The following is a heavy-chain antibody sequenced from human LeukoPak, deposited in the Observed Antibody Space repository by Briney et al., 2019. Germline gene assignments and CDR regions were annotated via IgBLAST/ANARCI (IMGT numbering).Heavy chain of an antibody. D-gene: IGHD6-13*01. CDR3: ARARRDGAAGTWVY. V-gene: IGHV1-18*01. CDR1: GYTFTSYG. Sequence: GASVKVSCKASGYTFTSYGISWVRQAPGQGLEWMGWISAYSGNTNHVQKLQGRVTMTTDTSTTTAYMELRSLRSDDTAVYYCARARRDGAAGTWVYWGQGTLVTVSS. J-gene: IGHJ4*02. CDR2: ISAYSGNT.